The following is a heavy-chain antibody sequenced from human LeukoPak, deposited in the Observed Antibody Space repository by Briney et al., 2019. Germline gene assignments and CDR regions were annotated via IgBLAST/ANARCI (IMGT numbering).Heavy chain of an antibody. CDR3: ATYQGYNYGPFDY. J-gene: IGHJ4*02. CDR1: GFTFSSYG. V-gene: IGHV3-7*05. D-gene: IGHD5-18*01. Sequence: GGSLRLSCAASGFTFSSYGMNWVRQAPGKGPEWVANIKEDGSEQYYVDSVKGRFTISRDNAKNSLYLQMNNLRAEDTAVYYCATYQGYNYGPFDYWGQGTLVTVSS. CDR2: IKEDGSEQ.